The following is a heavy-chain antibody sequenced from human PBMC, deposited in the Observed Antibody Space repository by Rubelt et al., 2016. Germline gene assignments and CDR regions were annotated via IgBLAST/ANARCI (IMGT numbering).Heavy chain of an antibody. CDR2: ISGSGGTT. D-gene: IGHD3-16*01. V-gene: IGHV3-23*01. CDR1: GFTYSSYA. Sequence: SGFTYSSYAMSWVRQAPGTGLEWVSGISGSGGTTDYADSVKGRFTISRDNSKNTLYLQMNDLRAEDTALYHCARFRGLHYLYGLDVWGQGTTVTVSS. J-gene: IGHJ6*02. CDR3: ARFRGLHYLYGLDV.